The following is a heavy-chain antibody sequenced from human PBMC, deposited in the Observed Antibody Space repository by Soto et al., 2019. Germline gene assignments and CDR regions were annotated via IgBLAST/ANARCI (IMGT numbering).Heavy chain of an antibody. J-gene: IGHJ4*02. V-gene: IGHV3-23*01. CDR1: GFSFSIFA. Sequence: EVHLLESGGGFLQPGGSLRLSCAGSGFSFSIFAMNCVRQAPGKGLEWVSTISSGGGTTLYADSVKGRFTISRDNSKNTVSLQMNSLRAEDTAAYYCVRGYSYVWGQGTLVTVSS. CDR2: ISSGGGTT. D-gene: IGHD5-18*01. CDR3: VRGYSYV.